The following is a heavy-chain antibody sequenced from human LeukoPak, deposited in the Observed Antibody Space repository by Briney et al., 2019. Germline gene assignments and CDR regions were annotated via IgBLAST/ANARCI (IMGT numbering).Heavy chain of an antibody. CDR1: GFTFSSYA. V-gene: IGHV3-23*01. Sequence: GGSLRLSCTASGFTFSSYAMSWVGQAPGRGLQSVSAISSSGGSTYHADPVKGRFTISRDKSKNTLYLQMNSLRAGDTALYYCARQIGYCSDGSCYFDYWGQGTLVTVSS. J-gene: IGHJ4*02. D-gene: IGHD2-15*01. CDR2: ISSSGGST. CDR3: ARQIGYCSDGSCYFDY.